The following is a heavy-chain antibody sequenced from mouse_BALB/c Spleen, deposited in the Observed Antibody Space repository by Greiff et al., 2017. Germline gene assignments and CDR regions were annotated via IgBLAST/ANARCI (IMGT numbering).Heavy chain of an antibody. D-gene: IGHD1-1*01. V-gene: IGHV14-3*02. CDR3: ARDYGSSYVKGYYAMDY. CDR1: GFNIKDTY. J-gene: IGHJ4*01. CDR2: IDPANGNT. Sequence: VQLQQSGAELVKPGASVKLSCTASGFNIKDTYMHWVKQRPEQGLEWIGRIDPANGNTKYDPKFQGKATITADTSSNTAYLQLSSLTSEDTAVYYCARDYGSSYVKGYYAMDYWGQGTSVTVSS.